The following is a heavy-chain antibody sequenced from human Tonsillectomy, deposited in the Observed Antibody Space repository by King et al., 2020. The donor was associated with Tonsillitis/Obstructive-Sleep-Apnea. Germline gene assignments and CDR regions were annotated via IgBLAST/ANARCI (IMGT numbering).Heavy chain of an antibody. D-gene: IGHD2-2*01. Sequence: VQLVESGGGLVQPGGSLRLSCAASGFTFSSYAMSWVRQAPGKGLEWVSAISGSGGSTYYADSVKGRFTISRDNSKNTLYLQMNSPRAEDTAVYYCSKDRPHIVVVPAARGDWGQGTLVTVSS. J-gene: IGHJ4*02. CDR2: ISGSGGST. CDR3: SKDRPHIVVVPAARGD. V-gene: IGHV3-23*04. CDR1: GFTFSSYA.